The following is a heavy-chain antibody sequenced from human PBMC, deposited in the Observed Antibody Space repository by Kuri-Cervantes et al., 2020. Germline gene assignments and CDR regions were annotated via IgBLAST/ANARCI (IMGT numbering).Heavy chain of an antibody. Sequence: ASVKVSCKASGYTFTSYAVHWVRQAPGQRLEWMGWINAGNGNTKYSQKFQRRVTITRDTSASTAYMELSSLRSDDTAVYYCARDNGRVVVPAAILLLGWFDPWGQGTLVTVSS. CDR1: GYTFTSYA. CDR3: ARDNGRVVVPAAILLLGWFDP. V-gene: IGHV1-3*01. J-gene: IGHJ5*02. D-gene: IGHD2-2*01. CDR2: INAGNGNT.